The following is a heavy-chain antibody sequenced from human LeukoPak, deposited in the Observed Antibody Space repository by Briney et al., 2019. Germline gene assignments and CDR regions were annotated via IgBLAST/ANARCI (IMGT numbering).Heavy chain of an antibody. CDR3: AKTGDYYYYYMDV. J-gene: IGHJ6*03. CDR1: GFTFSHYN. Sequence: GGSLRLSCAASGFTFSHYNMNWVRQAPGKGLEWVSAISGSGGSTYYADSVKGRFTISRDNSKNTLYLQMNSLRAEDTAVYYCAKTGDYYYYYMDVWGKGTTVTISS. V-gene: IGHV3-23*01. D-gene: IGHD3-10*01. CDR2: ISGSGGST.